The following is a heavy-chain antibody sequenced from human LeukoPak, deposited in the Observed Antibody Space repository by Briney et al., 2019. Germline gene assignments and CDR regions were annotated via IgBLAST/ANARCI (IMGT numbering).Heavy chain of an antibody. D-gene: IGHD3-10*01. V-gene: IGHV3-23*01. CDR2: ISGSGGST. CDR3: AKARILQFYGSGSYYFDY. CDR1: GFTVSSNY. Sequence: PGGSLRLSCAASGFTVSSNYMSWVRQAPGKGLEWVSAISGSGGSTYYADSVKGRFTISRDNSKNTLYLQMNSLRAEDTAVYYCAKARILQFYGSGSYYFDYWGQGTLVTVSS. J-gene: IGHJ4*02.